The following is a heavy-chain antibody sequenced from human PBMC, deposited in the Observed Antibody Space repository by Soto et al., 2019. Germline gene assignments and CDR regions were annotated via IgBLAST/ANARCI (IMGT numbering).Heavy chain of an antibody. J-gene: IGHJ5*02. CDR1: CGSFSGYY. CDR3: ARGRRASSSWYSLLDVRVTNWFDP. CDR2: INHSGST. V-gene: IGHV4-34*01. Sequence: SETLSLTCAVYCGSFSGYYWSWIRQPSGKGLEWIGEINHSGSTNYNPSLKSRVTISVDTSKNQFSLKLSSVTAADTAVYYCARGRRASSSWYSLLDVRVTNWFDPWGQGTLVTVSS. D-gene: IGHD6-13*01.